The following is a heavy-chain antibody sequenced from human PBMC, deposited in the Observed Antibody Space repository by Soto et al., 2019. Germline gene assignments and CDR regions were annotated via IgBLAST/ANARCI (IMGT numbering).Heavy chain of an antibody. CDR2: VIHTGRT. CDR1: ARSFSGYY. V-gene: IGHV4-34*12. D-gene: IGHD6-19*01. Sequence: SETLSLTCTVYARSFSGYYWSWIRQPPGKGLEWIGEVIHTGRTNYNPSLKGRVTISVDTSKNQFSLNLSSVTAADTAVYYCAKAHVMVVAGSTFDYWGHGTLVTVSS. CDR3: AKAHVMVVAGSTFDY. J-gene: IGHJ4*01.